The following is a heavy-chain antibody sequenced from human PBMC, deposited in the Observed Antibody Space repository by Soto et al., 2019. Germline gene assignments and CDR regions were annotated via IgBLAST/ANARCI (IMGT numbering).Heavy chain of an antibody. CDR2: ISSSSSTI. J-gene: IGHJ3*02. D-gene: IGHD3-22*01. V-gene: IGHV3-48*02. Sequence: SLRLSCAASGFTFSSYSMNWVRQAPGKGLEWVSYISSSSSTIYYADSVKGRFTISRDNAKNSLYLQMNSLRDEDTAVYYCARPYYYDSSGYPDAFDIWGQGTMVTVSS. CDR3: ARPYYYDSSGYPDAFDI. CDR1: GFTFSSYS.